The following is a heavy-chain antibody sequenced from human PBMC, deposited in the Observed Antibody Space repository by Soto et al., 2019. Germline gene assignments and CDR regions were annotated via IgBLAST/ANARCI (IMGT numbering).Heavy chain of an antibody. CDR2: IYYSGST. J-gene: IGHJ4*02. CDR3: ARDRGYSGYYEYYFEY. Sequence: SETLSLTCTVSGGSISNYYWSCIRQPPGKGLEWIGYIYYSGSTNYSPSLKSRVTISVDTSKNQFYLKLSSVNAADTAVYYCARDRGYSGYYEYYFEYWSQGNLVTVS. CDR1: GGSISNYY. V-gene: IGHV4-59*01. D-gene: IGHD5-12*01.